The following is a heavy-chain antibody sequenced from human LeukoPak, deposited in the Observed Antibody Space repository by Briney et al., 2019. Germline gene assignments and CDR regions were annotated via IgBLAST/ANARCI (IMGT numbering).Heavy chain of an antibody. CDR2: MNPNSGNT. D-gene: IGHD2-2*03. CDR1: GYTFTSYD. J-gene: IGHJ3*02. V-gene: IGHV1-8*03. CDR3: ARGWDGYCSSTSCSDAFDI. Sequence: ASVKVSCKASGYTFTSYDINWVRQATGQGLEWMGWMNPNSGNTGYAQKFQGRATITRNTSISTAYMELSSLRSEDTAVYYCARGWDGYCSSTSCSDAFDIWGQGQWSPSLQ.